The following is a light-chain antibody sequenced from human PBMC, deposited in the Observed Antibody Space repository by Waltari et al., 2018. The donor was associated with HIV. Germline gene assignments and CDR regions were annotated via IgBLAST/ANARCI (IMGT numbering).Light chain of an antibody. Sequence: QSVLTQPPSVSGAPGPRVTISCTGSSSNIGAGYAVHWYQQLPGTTPKLLVYGNSNRPSGVPDRFSGSKSATSASLAITGLQAEDEADYYCQSYDNSLSAWVFGGGTKLTVL. CDR3: QSYDNSLSAWV. J-gene: IGLJ3*02. CDR1: SSNIGAGYA. CDR2: GNS. V-gene: IGLV1-40*01.